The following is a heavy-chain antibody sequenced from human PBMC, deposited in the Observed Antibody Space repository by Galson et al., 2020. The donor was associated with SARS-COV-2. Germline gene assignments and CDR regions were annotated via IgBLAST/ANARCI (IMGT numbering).Heavy chain of an antibody. CDR3: ARQYYYDSPDAFDI. CDR2: TYWSDDK. J-gene: IGHJ3*02. V-gene: IGHV2-5*01. Sequence: SGPTLVKPTQTLTLTGSLSGVSLTTSGVGVGWIRQPPGKALEWLAVTYWSDDKRYSPSLKSRLTITKDTSKKQVVLTMTNMDPVDTATYYCARQYYYDSPDAFDIWGQGQRSPSLQ. D-gene: IGHD3-22*01. CDR1: GVSLTTSGVG.